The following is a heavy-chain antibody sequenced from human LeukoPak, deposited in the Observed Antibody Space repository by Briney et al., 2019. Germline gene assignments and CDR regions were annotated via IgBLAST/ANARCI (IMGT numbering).Heavy chain of an antibody. CDR3: ARAPGIEKQQVNIDAFDI. J-gene: IGHJ3*02. V-gene: IGHV4-31*03. CDR2: IYYSGST. Sequence: SQTLSLTCTVSGGSISSGGYYWSWIRQHPGTGLEWIGYIYYSGSTYYNPSLKSRVTISVDTSKNQFSLKLSSVTAADTAVYYCARAPGIEKQQVNIDAFDIWGQGTMVTVSS. CDR1: GGSISSGGYY. D-gene: IGHD6-13*01.